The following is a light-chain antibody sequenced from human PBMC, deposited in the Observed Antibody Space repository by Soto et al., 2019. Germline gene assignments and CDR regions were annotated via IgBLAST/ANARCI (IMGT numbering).Light chain of an antibody. Sequence: EIVLTQSPGTLSLSPGERATLSCRASQTINNRYLAWYQQKPGQAPRLLIYGASSRATGIPDRFSGSGSGTDFTLTISRLEREDFAVYYCQQFASSPGFTFGPGTKVDMK. CDR3: QQFASSPGFT. CDR2: GAS. CDR1: QTINNRY. V-gene: IGKV3-20*01. J-gene: IGKJ3*01.